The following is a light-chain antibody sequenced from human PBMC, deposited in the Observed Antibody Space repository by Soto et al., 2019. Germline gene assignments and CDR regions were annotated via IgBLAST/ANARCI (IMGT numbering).Light chain of an antibody. CDR1: HTFSSF. J-gene: IGKJ2*01. CDR3: QQTYSPPFT. CDR2: GAF. V-gene: IGKV1-39*01. Sequence: DIQMTQSPSSLSASVGDRVTITCRASHTFSSFLNWYQQKRGKPPTLLIYGAFNLRSGVPSRFAGSGDGAEFRLTISSLQPGDFATYYCQQTYSPPFTFGQGTSLELK.